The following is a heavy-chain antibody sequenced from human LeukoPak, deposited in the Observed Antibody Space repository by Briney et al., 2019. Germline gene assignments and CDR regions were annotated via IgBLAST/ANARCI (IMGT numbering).Heavy chain of an antibody. V-gene: IGHV4-34*01. CDR2: INHSGST. D-gene: IGHD1-14*01. Sequence: SETLSLTCAVYGGSFSGYYWSWIGQPPGKGLEWIGEINHSGSTNYNPSLKSRVTISVDTSKDQFSLKLSSVTAADTAVYYCARGTGIPRSWFDPWGQGTLVTVSS. CDR1: GGSFSGYY. CDR3: ARGTGIPRSWFDP. J-gene: IGHJ5*02.